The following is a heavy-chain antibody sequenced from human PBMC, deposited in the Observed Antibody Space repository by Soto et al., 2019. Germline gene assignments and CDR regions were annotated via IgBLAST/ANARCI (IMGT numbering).Heavy chain of an antibody. D-gene: IGHD7-27*01. CDR3: ARDQSGAADF. CDR2: IYHSGST. Sequence: SETLSLTCAVSGGSISSGGYSWSWIRQPPGKGLEWIGYIYHSGSTYYNPSLKSRVTISVDRSKNQFSLKLSSVTAADTAVYFCARDQSGAADFWGQGTMVTVSS. CDR1: GGSISSGGYS. V-gene: IGHV4-30-2*01. J-gene: IGHJ3*01.